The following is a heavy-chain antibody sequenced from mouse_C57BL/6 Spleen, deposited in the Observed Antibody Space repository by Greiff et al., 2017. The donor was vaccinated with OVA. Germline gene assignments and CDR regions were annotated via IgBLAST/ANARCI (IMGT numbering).Heavy chain of an antibody. D-gene: IGHD2-10*01. J-gene: IGHJ4*01. V-gene: IGHV1-74*01. CDR1: GYTFTSYW. CDR3: AIETAYFYAMDY. CDR2: IHPSDSDT. Sequence: VQLQQPGAELVKPGASVKVSCKASGYTFTSYWMHWVKQRPGQGLEWIGRIHPSDSDTNYNQKFKGKATLTVDKSSSAAYMQLSSLTSEDAAVYYCAIETAYFYAMDYWGQGTSVTVSS.